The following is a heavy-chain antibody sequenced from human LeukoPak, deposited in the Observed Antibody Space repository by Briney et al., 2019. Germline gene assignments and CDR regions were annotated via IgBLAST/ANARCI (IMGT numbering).Heavy chain of an antibody. CDR3: ARALPSSWYYFDY. V-gene: IGHV3-48*03. CDR2: IRRSGSTI. Sequence: GGSLRLSCAASGFGFSSCEMNWVRQAPGKGLEWVSCIRRSGSTIHYADSVKGRFTISRDNAKNSLYLQMNSLRAEDTAVYYCARALPSSWYYFDYWGQGTLVTVSS. J-gene: IGHJ4*02. D-gene: IGHD6-13*01. CDR1: GFGFSSCE.